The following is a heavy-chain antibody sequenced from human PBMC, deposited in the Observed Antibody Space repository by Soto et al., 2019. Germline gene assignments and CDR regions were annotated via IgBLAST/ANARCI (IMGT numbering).Heavy chain of an antibody. D-gene: IGHD4-4*01. J-gene: IGHJ4*02. CDR2: INHSGST. CDR3: ARARHDYSNYYFDY. V-gene: IGHV4-34*01. Sequence: SETLSLTCAVYGGSFSGYYWSWIRQPPGKGLEWIGEINHSGSTNYNPSLKSRVTISVDTSKNQFSLKLSSVTAADTAVYYCARARHDYSNYYFDYWGQGTLVTVSS. CDR1: GGSFSGYY.